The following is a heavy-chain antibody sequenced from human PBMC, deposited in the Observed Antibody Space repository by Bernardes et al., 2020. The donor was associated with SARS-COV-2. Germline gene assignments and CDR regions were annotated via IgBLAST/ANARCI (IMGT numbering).Heavy chain of an antibody. CDR1: GGSVNTDTF. V-gene: IGHV4-31*03. D-gene: IGHD3-10*01. CDR3: ARDRDGSGRYERY. Sequence: TLSLTCTVSGGSVNTDTFWSWIRQPPGKGLEWIGNIHYRGDTNYNPSLRGRVVFSIDSSKNQFSLSLTSVTVADTAFYFCARDRDGSGRYERYWGQGTLVTVSS. CDR2: IHYRGDT. J-gene: IGHJ4*02.